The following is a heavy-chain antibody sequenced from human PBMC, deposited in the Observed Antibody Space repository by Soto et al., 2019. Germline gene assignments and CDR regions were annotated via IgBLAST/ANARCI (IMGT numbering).Heavy chain of an antibody. CDR2: IIPIFGTA. CDR1: GGTFSRYA. D-gene: IGHD6-13*01. J-gene: IGHJ6*02. Sequence: QVQLVQSGAEVKKPGSSVKVSCKASGGTFSRYAISWVRQAPGQGLEWMGGIIPIFGTANYAQKFQGRVTITADESTSTAYMELSSLRSEDTAVYYCASAIAAAGYYYYGMDVWGQGTTVTVSS. V-gene: IGHV1-69*12. CDR3: ASAIAAAGYYYYGMDV.